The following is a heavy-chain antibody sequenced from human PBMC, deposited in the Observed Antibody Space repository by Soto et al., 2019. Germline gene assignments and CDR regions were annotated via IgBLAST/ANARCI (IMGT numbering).Heavy chain of an antibody. D-gene: IGHD3-9*01. CDR2: INPSGGST. CDR1: GYTFTSYY. CDR3: ASSLSDYDILTGNLEY. J-gene: IGHJ4*02. Sequence: QVQLVQSGAEVKKPGASVKVSCKASGYTFTSYYMHWVRQAPGQGLEWMGIINPSGGSTSYAQKFQGRVNMTRDTSTSTVYMELSSLRSEDTAVYYCASSLSDYDILTGNLEYWGQGTLVTVSS. V-gene: IGHV1-46*01.